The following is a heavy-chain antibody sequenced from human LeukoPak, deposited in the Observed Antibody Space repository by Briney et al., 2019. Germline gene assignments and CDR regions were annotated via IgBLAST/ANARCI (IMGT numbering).Heavy chain of an antibody. V-gene: IGHV3-73*01. CDR1: GFTFSGSA. J-gene: IGHJ6*04. D-gene: IGHD3-10*01. CDR2: IRSKANSYAT. CDR3: TRRAWGGYYGMDV. Sequence: GGSLKLSCAASGFTFSGSAMHWVRQASGKGLKWVGRIRSKANSYATAYAASVKGRFTISRDDSKNTAYLQMNSLKTEDTAVYYCTRRAWGGYYGMDVWGKGTTVTVSS.